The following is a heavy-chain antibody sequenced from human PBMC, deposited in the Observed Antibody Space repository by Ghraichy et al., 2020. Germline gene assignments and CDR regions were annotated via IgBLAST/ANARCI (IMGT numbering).Heavy chain of an antibody. D-gene: IGHD3-10*01. V-gene: IGHV4-39*01. CDR3: ASPRYYGSGSSPFDY. CDR2: IYYSGST. CDR1: GGSISSSSYY. J-gene: IGHJ4*02. Sequence: SQTLSLTCTVSGGSISSSSYYWGWIRQPPGKGLEWIGSIYYSGSTYYNPSLKSRVTISVDTSKNQFSLKLSSVTAADTAVYYCASPRYYGSGSSPFDYWGQGTLVTVSS.